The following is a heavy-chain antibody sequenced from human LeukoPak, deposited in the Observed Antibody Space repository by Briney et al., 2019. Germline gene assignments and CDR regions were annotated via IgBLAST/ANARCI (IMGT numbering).Heavy chain of an antibody. CDR3: AKEYYYDSSHPDY. D-gene: IGHD3-22*01. Sequence: GGSLRLSCVASGFIVSSNYMSWVRQAPGKGLEWVSVIYSGGSTHYADSVKGRFTISRDNSKNTLYLQMNSLRAEDTAVYYCAKEYYYDSSHPDYWGQGTLVAVSS. CDR2: IYSGGST. CDR1: GFIVSSNY. V-gene: IGHV3-53*01. J-gene: IGHJ4*02.